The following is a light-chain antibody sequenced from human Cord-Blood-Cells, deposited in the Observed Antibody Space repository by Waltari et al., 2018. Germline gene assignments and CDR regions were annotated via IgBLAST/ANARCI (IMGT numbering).Light chain of an antibody. CDR2: EGS. J-gene: IGLJ3*02. Sequence: QSALTQPASVSGSPGQSITISCTGTSSDVGSYNLVPWYQQPQGKAPKLMIYEGSKRPSGVSNRFSGSKSGNTASLTISGLQAEDEADYYCCSYAGSSTWVFDGGTKLTVL. CDR1: SSDVGSYNL. V-gene: IGLV2-23*01. CDR3: CSYAGSSTWV.